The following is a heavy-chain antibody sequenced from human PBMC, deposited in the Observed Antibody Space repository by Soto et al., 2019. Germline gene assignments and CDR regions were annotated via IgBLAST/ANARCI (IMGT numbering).Heavy chain of an antibody. CDR3: AKVARDYYDSSGPHWFDP. J-gene: IGHJ5*02. CDR1: GFTFSSYA. CDR2: ISGSGGST. Sequence: GGSLRLSCAASGFTFSSYAMSWVRQAPGKGLEWVSAISGSGGSTYYADSVKGRFTISRDNSKNTLYLQMNSLRAEDTAVYYCAKVARDYYDSSGPHWFDPWGQGTRVTVSS. D-gene: IGHD3-22*01. V-gene: IGHV3-23*01.